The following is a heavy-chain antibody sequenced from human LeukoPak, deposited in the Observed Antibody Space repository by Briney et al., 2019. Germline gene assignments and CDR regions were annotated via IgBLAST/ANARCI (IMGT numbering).Heavy chain of an antibody. Sequence: GGSLRLSCAASGFTFSSYWIHWVRQAPGQGLVWVSRINPEATTISYADSVKVRFTISRDNAKNTLDLQMNSLRAEDTAVYYCATLHYGDFDYWGQGTLLTVSS. D-gene: IGHD4-17*01. CDR3: ATLHYGDFDY. CDR2: INPEATTI. J-gene: IGHJ4*02. CDR1: GFTFSSYW. V-gene: IGHV3-74*01.